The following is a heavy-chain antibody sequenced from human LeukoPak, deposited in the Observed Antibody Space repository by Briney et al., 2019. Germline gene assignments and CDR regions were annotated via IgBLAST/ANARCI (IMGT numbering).Heavy chain of an antibody. CDR3: AKAECDY. J-gene: IGHJ4*02. CDR1: GFTFNTYA. Sequence: GGSLRLSREASGFTFNTYAIYWVRQAPGKGLEWVSGICGSGGSTYYADSVKGRFTISRDNSKNTLYLQMNSLRAEDTAVYYCAKAECDYWGQGTLVTVSS. D-gene: IGHD3-3*01. V-gene: IGHV3-23*01. CDR2: ICGSGGST.